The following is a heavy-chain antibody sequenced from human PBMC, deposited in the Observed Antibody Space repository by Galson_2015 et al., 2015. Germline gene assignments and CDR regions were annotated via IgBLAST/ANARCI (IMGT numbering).Heavy chain of an antibody. CDR2: IIPIFGTA. J-gene: IGHJ6*03. V-gene: IGHV1-69*13. Sequence: SVKVSCKASGGTFSSYAISWVRQAPGQGLEWMGGIIPIFGTANYAQKFQGRVTITADESTSTAYMELSSLRSEDAAVYYCARRILEDTKYYYYYYMDVWGKGTTVTVSS. CDR1: GGTFSSYA. CDR3: ARRILEDTKYYYYYYMDV. D-gene: IGHD3-3*01.